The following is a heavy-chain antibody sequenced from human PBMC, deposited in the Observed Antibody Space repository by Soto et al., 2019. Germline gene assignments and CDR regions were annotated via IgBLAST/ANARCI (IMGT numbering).Heavy chain of an antibody. CDR1: GFTFSSYG. CDR2: ISYDGSNK. D-gene: IGHD3-3*01. CDR3: AKAILRFLEWLPAGNYYYGMDV. V-gene: IGHV3-30*18. Sequence: GSLRLSCAASGFTFSSYGMHWVRQAPGKGLEWVAVISYDGSNKYYADSVKGRFTISRDNSKNTLYLQMNSLRAEDTAVYYCAKAILRFLEWLPAGNYYYGMDVWGQGTTVTVSS. J-gene: IGHJ6*02.